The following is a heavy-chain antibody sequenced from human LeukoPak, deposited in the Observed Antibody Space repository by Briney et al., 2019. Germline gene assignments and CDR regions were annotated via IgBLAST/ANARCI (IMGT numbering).Heavy chain of an antibody. CDR2: TYYSGST. J-gene: IGHJ3*02. CDR1: GGSISSYY. CDR3: ARVLYYYDSSGYYYDAFDI. Sequence: KPSETLSLTCTVSGGSISSYYWSWIRQPPGKGLEWIGYTYYSGSTNYNPAHKSRATISVDTSKNLFSLKLSSVTAADTAVYYCARVLYYYDSSGYYYDAFDIWGQGTMVTVSS. V-gene: IGHV4-59*01. D-gene: IGHD3-22*01.